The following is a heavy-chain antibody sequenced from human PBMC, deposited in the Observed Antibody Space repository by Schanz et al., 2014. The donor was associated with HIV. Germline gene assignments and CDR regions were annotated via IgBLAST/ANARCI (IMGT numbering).Heavy chain of an antibody. D-gene: IGHD2-21*02. V-gene: IGHV1-46*02. CDR3: ARDFNIGDQYYFDH. Sequence: QVQLVQSGAEVKKPGSSVKVSCKASGGTFNTYAINWVRLAPGQGLEWMGMINPSGAGTTYARKLQGRVTMTRDTSTSTVYMHLSSLRSDDTAVYFCARDFNIGDQYYFDHWGQGTLVTVSS. CDR2: INPSGAGT. J-gene: IGHJ4*02. CDR1: GGTFNTYA.